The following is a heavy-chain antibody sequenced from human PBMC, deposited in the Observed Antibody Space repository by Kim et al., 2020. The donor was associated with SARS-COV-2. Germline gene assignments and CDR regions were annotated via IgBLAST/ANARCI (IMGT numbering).Heavy chain of an antibody. D-gene: IGHD6-19*01. CDR2: ISYDGSNK. J-gene: IGHJ4*01. CDR1: GFTFSSYA. Sequence: GGSLRLSCAASGFTFSSYAVHWVRQAPGKGLEWVAVISYDGSNKYYVDSVKGRFTISRDNSKNTLYLQMNSLRAEDTAVYYCARDSCREAVAGILGYWG. CDR3: ARDSCREAVAGILGY. V-gene: IGHV3-30*04.